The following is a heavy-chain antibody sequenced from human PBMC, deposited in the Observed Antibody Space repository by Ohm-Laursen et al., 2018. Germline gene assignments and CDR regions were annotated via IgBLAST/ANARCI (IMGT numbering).Heavy chain of an antibody. V-gene: IGHV3-23*01. J-gene: IGHJ4*02. D-gene: IGHD1-14*01. Sequence: SLRLSCTASGFTFSSYAMTWVRQAPGKGLEWVSGISGGGGGTYYADSVKGRFTISRDNSKNTLYLQMNSLRAEDTAVYYCAKDWEENRQGSSADYWGQGTLVTVSS. CDR3: AKDWEENRQGSSADY. CDR1: GFTFSSYA. CDR2: ISGGGGGT.